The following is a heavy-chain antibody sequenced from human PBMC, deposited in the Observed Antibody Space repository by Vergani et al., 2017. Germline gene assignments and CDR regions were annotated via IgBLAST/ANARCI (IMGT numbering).Heavy chain of an antibody. Sequence: EVQLVESGGGVVRPGGSLRLSCAASGFTFDDYGMSWVRQAPGKGLEWVSGINWNGGSTGYADSVKGRFTISRDNAKNSLYLQMNSLGAEDTALYHCGRGRWNYWYFDLWGRGTLVTVSS. D-gene: IGHD1-1*01. CDR1: GFTFDDYG. J-gene: IGHJ2*01. CDR2: INWNGGST. CDR3: GRGRWNYWYFDL. V-gene: IGHV3-20*01.